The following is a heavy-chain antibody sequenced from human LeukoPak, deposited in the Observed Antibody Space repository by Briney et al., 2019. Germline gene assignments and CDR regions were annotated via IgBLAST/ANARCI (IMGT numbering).Heavy chain of an antibody. CDR2: INPSGGST. J-gene: IGHJ4*02. CDR3: ARDMGGYSYGPFDY. Sequence: ASVKVSCTSSGYTFTSYFIHWVRQAPGQGLEWMGIINPSGGSTSYAQKFQGRVTMTRDTSTSTVYMELSSLRSEDTAVYYCARDMGGYSYGPFDYWGQGTLVTVSS. D-gene: IGHD5-18*01. CDR1: GYTFTSYF. V-gene: IGHV1-46*01.